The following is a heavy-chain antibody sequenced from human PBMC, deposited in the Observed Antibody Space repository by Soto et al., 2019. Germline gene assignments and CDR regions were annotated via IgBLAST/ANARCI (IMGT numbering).Heavy chain of an antibody. CDR1: GFTFSSYA. CDR3: AKEAYYYGSGSYAFDY. V-gene: IGHV3-23*01. Sequence: GGSLRLSCAASGFTFSSYAMSWVRQAPGKGLEWVSAISGSGGSTYYADSVKGRFTISRDNSKNTLYLQMNSLRAEDTAVYYCAKEAYYYGSGSYAFDYWGQGTLVTVSS. J-gene: IGHJ4*02. D-gene: IGHD3-10*01. CDR2: ISGSGGST.